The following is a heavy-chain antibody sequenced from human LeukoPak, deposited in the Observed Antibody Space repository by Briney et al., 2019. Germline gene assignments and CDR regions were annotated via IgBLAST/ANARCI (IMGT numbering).Heavy chain of an antibody. Sequence: PGGSLRLSCEASGFTFNTYSMNWARQAPGKGLEWVSSIDSSGGYMFYADSVKGRFTISRDNAKNSLYLQMNSLRAEDTAVYYCARDLGYGDYYFDYWGQGTLVTVSS. CDR2: IDSSGGYM. CDR1: GFTFNTYS. V-gene: IGHV3-21*01. J-gene: IGHJ4*02. CDR3: ARDLGYGDYYFDY. D-gene: IGHD4-17*01.